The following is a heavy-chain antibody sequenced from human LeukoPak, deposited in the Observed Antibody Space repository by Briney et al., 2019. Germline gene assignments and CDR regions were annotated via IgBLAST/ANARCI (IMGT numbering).Heavy chain of an antibody. Sequence: SQTLSLTCTVSGGSISSSSYYWGWIRQSPGKGLEWIGNIYYSGSTYYNPSLKSRVTISVDTSKNQFSLKLSSVTAADTAVYYCARDKMSYFDYWGQGTLVTVSS. D-gene: IGHD5-24*01. CDR1: GGSISSSSYY. CDR2: IYYSGST. CDR3: ARDKMSYFDY. J-gene: IGHJ4*02. V-gene: IGHV4-39*07.